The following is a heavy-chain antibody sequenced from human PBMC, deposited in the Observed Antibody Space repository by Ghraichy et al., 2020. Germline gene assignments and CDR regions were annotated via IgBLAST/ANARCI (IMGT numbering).Heavy chain of an antibody. CDR1: GGSISSYY. D-gene: IGHD3-3*01. CDR2: IYYSGST. J-gene: IGHJ5*02. CDR3: ARVMPYDFWSGSNWFDP. V-gene: IGHV4-59*01. Sequence: SETLSLTCTVSGGSISSYYWSWIRQPPGKGLEWIGYIYYSGSTNYNPSLKSRVTISVDTSKNQFSLKLSLVTAADTAVYYCARVMPYDFWSGSNWFDPWGQGTLVTVSS.